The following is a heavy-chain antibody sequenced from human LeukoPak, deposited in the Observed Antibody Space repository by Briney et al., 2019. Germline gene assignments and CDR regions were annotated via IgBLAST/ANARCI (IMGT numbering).Heavy chain of an antibody. J-gene: IGHJ6*02. CDR1: GGSISSYY. Sequence: PSETLSLTCTVSGGSISSYYWSWIRQPPGKGLEWIGYIYYSGSTNYNPSLKSRVTISVDTSKNQFSLKLSSATAADTAVYYCARGDGSYYYYYGMDVWGQGTTVTVSS. CDR3: ARGDGSYYYYYGMDV. D-gene: IGHD1-26*01. CDR2: IYYSGST. V-gene: IGHV4-59*01.